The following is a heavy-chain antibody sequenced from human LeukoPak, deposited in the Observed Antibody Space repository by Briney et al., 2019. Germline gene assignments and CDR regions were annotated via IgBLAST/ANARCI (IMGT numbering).Heavy chain of an antibody. D-gene: IGHD3-22*01. Sequence: GGSLRLSCAASGFTFDEYGLSWVRQVPGKGLEWVAGLNWNGASTGYADSVKGRFTISRDNAKNSLYLQMNGLRAEDRAVYYCARGGGRGDYNERYYFDYWGQGTLVTVSS. CDR2: LNWNGAST. CDR1: GFTFDEYG. CDR3: ARGGGRGDYNERYYFDY. V-gene: IGHV3-20*04. J-gene: IGHJ4*02.